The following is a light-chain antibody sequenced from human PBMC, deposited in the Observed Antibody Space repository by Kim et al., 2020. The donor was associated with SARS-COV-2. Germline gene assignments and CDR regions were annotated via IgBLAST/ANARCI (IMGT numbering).Light chain of an antibody. Sequence: DIQFTQSPSLSASIGDRVTITCRASQNINTYLHWYQHKPGKAPKLLIFLASDFQSGVPSRFIGSGSGTDFTLTINGLQPEDFATYYCQQSYGTPSFGGGTKVDIK. J-gene: IGKJ4*01. CDR3: QQSYGTPS. V-gene: IGKV1-39*01. CDR1: QNINTY. CDR2: LAS.